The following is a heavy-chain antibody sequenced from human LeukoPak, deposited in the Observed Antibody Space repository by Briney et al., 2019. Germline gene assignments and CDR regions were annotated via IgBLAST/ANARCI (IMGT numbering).Heavy chain of an antibody. CDR3: ARQRSDGRSAYYSGGFYYMDV. CDR1: GGSLSSYY. Sequence: SETLSLTCTVSGGSLSSYYWAWIRQSPGKGMEWIAYINDSGSTRSNPSLKSRVSISVNTAKNRFYLELTSLTAADTAVYYCARQRSDGRSAYYSGGFYYMDVWGEGTTVTVSS. J-gene: IGHJ6*03. D-gene: IGHD3-3*01. V-gene: IGHV4-59*08. CDR2: INDSGST.